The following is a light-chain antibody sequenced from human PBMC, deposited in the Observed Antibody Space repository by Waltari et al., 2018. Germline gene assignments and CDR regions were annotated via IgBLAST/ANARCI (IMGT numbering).Light chain of an antibody. V-gene: IGLV2-11*01. CDR2: DVS. J-gene: IGLJ1*01. Sequence: QSALTLPRSVSGPPGQSVTISCTGTSRDVGGSHFVSWLQQLPGSAPKLLIYDVSERPPGVPDRFSGSKSANTASLTISGLRAEDEADYYCCSYVDTYTYVFGPGTRVIVL. CDR3: CSYVDTYTYV. CDR1: SRDVGGSHF.